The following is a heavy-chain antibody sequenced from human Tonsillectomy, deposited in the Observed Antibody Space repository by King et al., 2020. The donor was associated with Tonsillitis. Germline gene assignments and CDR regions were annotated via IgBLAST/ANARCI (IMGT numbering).Heavy chain of an antibody. CDR1: GGSITSSSYF. CDR3: GKRGSGRYYYYVDG. D-gene: IGHD3-10*01. Sequence: QLQESGPGLVKPSETLSLTCTVSGGSITSSSYFCGWFRQPPGKGLVWIWSIYYSGSPYPNPSLKRRVTISEDTSKSQFSLKLTSVTAPHTAVYYCGKRGSGRYYYYVDGWGKGTTVTVSS. J-gene: IGHJ6*03. CDR2: IYYSGSP. V-gene: IGHV4-39*01.